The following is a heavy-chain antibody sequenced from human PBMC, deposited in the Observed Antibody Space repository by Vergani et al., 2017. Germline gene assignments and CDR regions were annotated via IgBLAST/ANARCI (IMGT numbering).Heavy chain of an antibody. J-gene: IGHJ3*02. CDR2: ISCSGGST. Sequence: EVQLLESGGGLVQPGGSLRLSCAASGFTFSSYAMSWVRQAPGKGLEWVSAISCSGGSTYYADSVKGRFTISRDNSKNTLYLQMNSLRAEDTAVYYCAKGEDDILTVYPDAFDIWGQGTMVTVSS. CDR3: AKGEDDILTVYPDAFDI. V-gene: IGHV3-23*01. D-gene: IGHD3-9*01. CDR1: GFTFSSYA.